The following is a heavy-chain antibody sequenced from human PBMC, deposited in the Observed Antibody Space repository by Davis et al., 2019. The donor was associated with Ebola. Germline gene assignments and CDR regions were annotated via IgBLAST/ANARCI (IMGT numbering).Heavy chain of an antibody. D-gene: IGHD2-15*01. Sequence: ASVKVSCKASGYTFTGYYMHWVRQAPGKGLEWMGNFDPEDGEAIYAQRFQDRVTMTEDTSTDTAYMELSSLRSEDTAIYYCAAGGIGGGFDIWGQGTMVTVSS. J-gene: IGHJ3*02. CDR3: AAGGIGGGFDI. V-gene: IGHV1-24*01. CDR1: GYTFTGYY. CDR2: FDPEDGEA.